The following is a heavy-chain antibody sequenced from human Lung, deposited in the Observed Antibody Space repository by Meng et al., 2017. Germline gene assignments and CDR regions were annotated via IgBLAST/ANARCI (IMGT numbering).Heavy chain of an antibody. CDR2: LNADNGNT. CDR1: GKRYTSNA. V-gene: IGHV1-3*01. D-gene: IGHD3-3*01. CDR3: ESSMGGLFGVVIIGAY. Sequence: GAGGKDVRYSRTASSKASGKRYTSNAMHWVRQCLGQRLGEMGWLNADNGNTKYTQKFQGRVTITSDTAESTDYMELSSLRSENTAVYYCESSMGGLFGVVIIGAYWGQGTLVTVSS. J-gene: IGHJ4*02.